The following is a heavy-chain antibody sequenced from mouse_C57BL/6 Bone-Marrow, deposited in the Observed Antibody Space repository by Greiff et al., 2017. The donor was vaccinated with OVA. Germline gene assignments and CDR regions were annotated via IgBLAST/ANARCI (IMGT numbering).Heavy chain of an antibody. CDR1: GFTFSSYA. J-gene: IGHJ2*01. CDR2: ISDGGSYT. V-gene: IGHV5-4*01. Sequence: EVKLQESGGGLVKPGGSLKLSCAASGFTFSSYAMSWVRQTPEKRLEWVATISDGGSYTYYPDNVKGRFTISRDNAKNNLYLQMSHLKSEDTAMYYCARERGYWGQGTTLTVSS. CDR3: ARERGY.